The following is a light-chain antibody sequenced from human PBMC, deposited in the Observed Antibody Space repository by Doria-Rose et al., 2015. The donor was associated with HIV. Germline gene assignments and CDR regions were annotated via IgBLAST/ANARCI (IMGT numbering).Light chain of an antibody. Sequence: TQSPSTLSASVGDRVTITCRASQIIDNSLAWHQQKPGKAPNLLIYKASSLESGVPSRFSGSGSGREFTLTISSLQPDDFATYYCQQYNSYSPYTFGQGTKLEIK. CDR2: KAS. J-gene: IGKJ2*01. CDR1: QIIDNS. CDR3: QQYNSYSPYT. V-gene: IGKV1-5*03.